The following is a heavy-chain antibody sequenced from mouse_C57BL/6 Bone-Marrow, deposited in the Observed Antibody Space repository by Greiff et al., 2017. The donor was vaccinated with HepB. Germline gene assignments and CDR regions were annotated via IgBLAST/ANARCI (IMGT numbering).Heavy chain of an antibody. CDR2: ISNGGGST. Sequence: EVKVIESGGGLVQPGGSLKLSCAASGFTFSDYYMYWVRQTPEKRLEWVAYISNGGGSTYYPDTVKGRFTISRDNAKNTLYLQMSRLKSEDTAMYYCARPRASESYAMDYWGQGTSVTVSS. V-gene: IGHV5-12*01. CDR3: ARPRASESYAMDY. J-gene: IGHJ4*01. CDR1: GFTFSDYY. D-gene: IGHD3-1*01.